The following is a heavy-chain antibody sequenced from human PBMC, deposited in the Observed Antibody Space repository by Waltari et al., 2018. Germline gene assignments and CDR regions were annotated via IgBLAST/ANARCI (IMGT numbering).Heavy chain of an antibody. D-gene: IGHD5-12*01. Sequence: EAQLVESGGGLVQPGGSLPPSCAASGFTFSPSSMIWVRQAPGMGLECVSFITYSSSTTYYADSVKGRFTISRDNAKNSLYVQMDSLRAEDTAVYYCVREWRNFDYWGQGTLVTVSS. CDR3: VREWRNFDY. V-gene: IGHV3-48*04. CDR1: GFTFSPSS. J-gene: IGHJ4*02. CDR2: ITYSSSTT.